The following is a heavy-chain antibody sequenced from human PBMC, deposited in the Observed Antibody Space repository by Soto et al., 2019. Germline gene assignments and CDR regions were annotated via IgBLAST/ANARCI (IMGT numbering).Heavy chain of an antibody. CDR2: ISSSSSYI. V-gene: IGHV3-21*01. CDR1: GFTFSSYS. J-gene: IGHJ6*02. D-gene: IGHD2-15*01. Sequence: GSLRLSCAASGFTFSSYSMNWVRQAPGKGLEWVSSISSSSSYIYYADSVKGRFTISRDNAKNSLYLQMNSLRAEDTAVYYCARVLIPLGYCSGGSCYGYYYYGMDVWGQGTTVTVSS. CDR3: ARVLIPLGYCSGGSCYGYYYYGMDV.